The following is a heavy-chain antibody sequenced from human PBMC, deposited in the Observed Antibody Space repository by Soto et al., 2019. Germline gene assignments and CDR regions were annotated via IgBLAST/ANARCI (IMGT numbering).Heavy chain of an antibody. J-gene: IGHJ6*02. CDR3: AADQFGGATLYYYYGMDV. CDR2: IVVGSGNT. D-gene: IGHD1-26*01. Sequence: SVKVSCKASGFTFTSSSVQWVRQARGQRLEWIGWIVVGSGNTNYAQKFQERVTITRDMSTSTAYMELSSLRSEDTAVYYCAADQFGGATLYYYYGMDVWGQGTTVTVSS. V-gene: IGHV1-58*01. CDR1: GFTFTSSS.